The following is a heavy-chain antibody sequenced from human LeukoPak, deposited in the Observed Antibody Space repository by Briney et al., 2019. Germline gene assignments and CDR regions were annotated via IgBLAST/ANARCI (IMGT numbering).Heavy chain of an antibody. CDR1: GGSFSGYY. J-gene: IGHJ6*02. D-gene: IGHD6-19*01. CDR3: ARGPRYSSGWYSGSWYYGMDV. CDR2: INHSGST. V-gene: IGHV4-34*01. Sequence: PSETLSLTCAVYGGSFSGYYWSWIRQPPRKGLEWIGEINHSGSTNYNPSLKSRVTISVDTSKNQFSLKLSSVTAADTAVYYCARGPRYSSGWYSGSWYYGMDVWGQGTTVTVSS.